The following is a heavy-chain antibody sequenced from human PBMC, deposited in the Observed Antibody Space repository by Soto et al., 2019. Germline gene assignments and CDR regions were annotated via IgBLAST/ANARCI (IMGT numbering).Heavy chain of an antibody. CDR1: GDSFNTFA. Sequence: QVQLVQSGAEVKKPGSSVKLSCKASGDSFNTFAVTWVRQAPGQGLEWMGGIIPNFDTPNYAQKFQGRVTIIADKSTSTPYMELSSLRSEVTAVYYCARPYYDSSGYYLWSFDYWGQGTLVTVSS. V-gene: IGHV1-69*06. CDR3: ARPYYDSSGYYLWSFDY. D-gene: IGHD3-22*01. J-gene: IGHJ4*02. CDR2: IIPNFDTP.